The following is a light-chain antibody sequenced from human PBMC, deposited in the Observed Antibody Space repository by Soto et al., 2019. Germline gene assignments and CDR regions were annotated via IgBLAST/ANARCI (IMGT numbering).Light chain of an antibody. CDR3: QQYDTSRT. CDR1: QSVSSSY. CDR2: GAS. V-gene: IGKV3-20*01. J-gene: IGKJ1*01. Sequence: EIVLTQSPGTLSLSPGERATLSCRASQSVSSSYLAWYQQKPGQAPRLLIYGASSRATGIPDRFSGSGSGTDFTLTISRLEPEDFAVYYCQQYDTSRTFVQGTKV.